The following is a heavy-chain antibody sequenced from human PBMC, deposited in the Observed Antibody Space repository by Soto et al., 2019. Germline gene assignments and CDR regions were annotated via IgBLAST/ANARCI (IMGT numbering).Heavy chain of an antibody. CDR3: ARGLTGWYGYDY. CDR2: INSDESRT. D-gene: IGHD6-19*01. CDR1: GFTFSSSW. V-gene: IGHV3-74*01. J-gene: IGHJ4*02. Sequence: EVQLVESGGGLVQPGGSLTLSCAASGFTFSSSWMHWVRQAPGKGLVWVSHINSDESRTNYADSVKGRFTISRDNAKNTLYLQMNSLSAEDTALYYCARGLTGWYGYDYWGQGTLVTVSS.